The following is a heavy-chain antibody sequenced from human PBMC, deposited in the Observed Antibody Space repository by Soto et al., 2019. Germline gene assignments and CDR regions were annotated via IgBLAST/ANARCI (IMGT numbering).Heavy chain of an antibody. CDR3: ARDFKYYDILTGYYTDYFDY. V-gene: IGHV1-3*01. CDR2: INAGNGNT. CDR1: GYTFTSYA. Sequence: ASVKVSCKASGYTFTSYAMHWVRQAPGQRIEWMGWINAGNGNTKYSQKFQSRVTITRDTSASTAYMELSSLRSEDTAVYYCARDFKYYDILTGYYTDYFDYWGQGTLVTVSS. D-gene: IGHD3-9*01. J-gene: IGHJ4*02.